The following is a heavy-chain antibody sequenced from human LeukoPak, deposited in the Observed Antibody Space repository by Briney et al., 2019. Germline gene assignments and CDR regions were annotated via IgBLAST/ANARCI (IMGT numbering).Heavy chain of an antibody. CDR3: ARGVGYASDY. D-gene: IGHD5-12*01. CDR2: IIPIFGTA. Sequence: ASVKVSGKPKEGTFSAYAISWVRRAPGQGLEWMGGIIPIFGTANYAQKFQGRVTITTDESTSTAYMELSSLRSEDTAVYYCARGVGYASDYWGQGTLVTVSS. V-gene: IGHV1-69*05. J-gene: IGHJ4*02. CDR1: EGTFSAYA.